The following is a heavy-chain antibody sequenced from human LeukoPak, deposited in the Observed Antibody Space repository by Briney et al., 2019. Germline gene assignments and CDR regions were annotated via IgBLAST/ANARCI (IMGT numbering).Heavy chain of an antibody. D-gene: IGHD6-13*01. CDR1: GFTFSSYG. Sequence: GGSLRLSCAASGFTFSSYGMSWVRQAPGKGLEWVSAISGSGGSTYYADSVKGRFTISRDNSKNTLYLQMNSLRAEDTAVYYCARVGDGLSSSWYWDAFDIWGQGTMVTVSS. V-gene: IGHV3-23*01. J-gene: IGHJ3*02. CDR3: ARVGDGLSSSWYWDAFDI. CDR2: ISGSGGST.